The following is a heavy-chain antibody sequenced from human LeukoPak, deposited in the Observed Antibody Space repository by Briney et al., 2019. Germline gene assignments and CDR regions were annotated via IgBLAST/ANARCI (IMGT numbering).Heavy chain of an antibody. J-gene: IGHJ6*03. CDR3: AKNKAQHYYYYMDV. D-gene: IGHD1/OR15-1a*01. V-gene: IGHV4-39*07. CDR1: GGSISSSSYY. CDR2: IYYSGST. Sequence: SETLSLTCTVSGGSISSSSYYWGWIRQPPGKGLEWIGSIYYSGSTYYNPSLKSRVTISVDTSKNQFSLRLSSVTAADTAVYYCAKNKAQHYYYYMDVWGKGTTVTVSS.